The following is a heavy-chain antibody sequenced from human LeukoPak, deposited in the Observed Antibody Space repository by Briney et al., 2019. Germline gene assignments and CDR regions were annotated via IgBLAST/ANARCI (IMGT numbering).Heavy chain of an antibody. CDR3: ARDLSFSSGWYHY. Sequence: GGSLRLSCAASGFTFSSYGMHWVCQAPGKGLEWVAFIRYDGSNKYYADSVKGRFTISRDNAKNSLYLQMNSLRAEDTAVYYCARDLSFSSGWYHYWGQGTLVTVS. CDR1: GFTFSSYG. V-gene: IGHV3-30*02. D-gene: IGHD6-19*01. J-gene: IGHJ4*02. CDR2: IRYDGSNK.